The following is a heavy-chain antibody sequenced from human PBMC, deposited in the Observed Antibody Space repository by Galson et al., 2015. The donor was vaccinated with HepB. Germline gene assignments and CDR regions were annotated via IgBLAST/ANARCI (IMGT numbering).Heavy chain of an antibody. D-gene: IGHD6-13*01. CDR1: GYSFTSYW. V-gene: IGHV5-10-1*01. CDR3: ARQPDGDSSSWANYGMDV. CDR2: IDPSDSYT. J-gene: IGHJ6*02. Sequence: QSGAEVKKPGESLRISCKGSGYSFTSYWISWVRQMPGKGLEWMGRIDPSDSYTNYSPSFQGHVTISADKSISTAYLQWSSLKASDTAMYYCARQPDGDSSSWANYGMDVWGQGTTVTVSS.